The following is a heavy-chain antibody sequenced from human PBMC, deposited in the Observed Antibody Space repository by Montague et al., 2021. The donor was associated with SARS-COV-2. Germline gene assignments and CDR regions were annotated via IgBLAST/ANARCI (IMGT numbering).Heavy chain of an antibody. CDR3: ASRGAVAGKVYFQH. D-gene: IGHD6-19*01. CDR1: GGSISSGNW. V-gene: IGHV4-4*02. CDR2: VYHSGST. Sequence: SETLSLTCAVSGGSISSGNWWSWVRQPPGKGLEWIGEVYHSGSTNNNPSLKSRVTISVDKSKNQFSLKLSSVTAADIAVYYCASRGAVAGKVYFQHWGQGTLVTVSS. J-gene: IGHJ1*01.